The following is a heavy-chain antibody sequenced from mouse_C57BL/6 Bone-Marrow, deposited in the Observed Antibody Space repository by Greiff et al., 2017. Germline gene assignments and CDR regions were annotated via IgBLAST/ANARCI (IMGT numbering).Heavy chain of an antibody. V-gene: IGHV14-3*01. CDR1: GFNIKNTY. D-gene: IGHD1-1*01. CDR2: IDPANGNT. J-gene: IGHJ4*01. CDR3: VYYYGSSYGGYYAMDY. Sequence: EVMLVESVAELVRPGASVKLSCTASGFNIKNTYMHWVKQRPEQGLEWIGRIDPANGNTKYAPKFQGKATITADTSSNTAYLQLSSLTSEDTAIYYCVYYYGSSYGGYYAMDYWGQGTSVTVSS.